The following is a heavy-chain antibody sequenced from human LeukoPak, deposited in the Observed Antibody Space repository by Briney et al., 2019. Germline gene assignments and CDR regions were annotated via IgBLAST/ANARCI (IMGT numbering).Heavy chain of an antibody. CDR1: GFTFSSYA. CDR2: ISGSGGST. CDR3: AKESGITIFGVVTDRRYYFDY. Sequence: GRSLRLSCAASGFTFSSYAMSWVRQAPGKGLEWVSAISGSGGSTYYADSVKGRFTIFRDNSKNTLYLQMNSLRAEDTAVYYCAKESGITIFGVVTDRRYYFDYWGQGTLVTVSS. D-gene: IGHD3-3*01. J-gene: IGHJ4*02. V-gene: IGHV3-23*01.